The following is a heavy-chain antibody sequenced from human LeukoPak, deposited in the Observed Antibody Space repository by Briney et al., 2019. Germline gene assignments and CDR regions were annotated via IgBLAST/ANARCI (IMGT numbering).Heavy chain of an antibody. CDR1: GFTFSSYW. Sequence: GGSLRLSCAASGFTFSSYWMTWVRQAPGKGLEWVAVISYDGSNKWYADSVKGRFTISRDNAKNSLYLQMNSLRVEDTAVYYCARGGAARPDFWGQGTLVTVSS. J-gene: IGHJ4*02. CDR2: ISYDGSNK. CDR3: ARGGAARPDF. D-gene: IGHD6-6*01. V-gene: IGHV3-30*03.